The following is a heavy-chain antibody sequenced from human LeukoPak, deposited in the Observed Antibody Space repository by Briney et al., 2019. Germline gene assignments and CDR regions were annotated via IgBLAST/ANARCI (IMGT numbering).Heavy chain of an antibody. CDR1: GFTFTNAW. Sequence: GGSLRLSCAASGFTFTNAWMSWVRQTPGKGLDWVGRIKSKSDGGTTDYAAPVKGRFTISRDDSRNTLYLQMNSLRAEDTAVYYCARGYFDWPLYYFDYWGQGTLVTVSS. V-gene: IGHV3-15*01. D-gene: IGHD3-9*01. J-gene: IGHJ4*02. CDR2: IKSKSDGGTT. CDR3: ARGYFDWPLYYFDY.